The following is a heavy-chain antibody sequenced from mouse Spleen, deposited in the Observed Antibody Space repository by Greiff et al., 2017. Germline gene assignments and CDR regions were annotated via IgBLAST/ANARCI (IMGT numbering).Heavy chain of an antibody. J-gene: IGHJ2*01. CDR1: GFTFSSYA. Sequence: EVKLVESGGGLVKRGGSLKLSCAASGFTFSSYAMSWVRQTPEKRLEWVATISSGGGNTYYPDSVKGRFTISRDNAKNTLYLQMSSLKSEDTAMYYCARRGGYDGDYFDYWGQGTTLTVSS. V-gene: IGHV5-9*04. CDR2: ISSGGGNT. D-gene: IGHD2-14*01. CDR3: ARRGGYDGDYFDY.